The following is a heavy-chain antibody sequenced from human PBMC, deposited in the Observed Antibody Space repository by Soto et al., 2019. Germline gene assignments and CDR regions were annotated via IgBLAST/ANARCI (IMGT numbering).Heavy chain of an antibody. CDR3: ATKPNSLYYFDF. CDR2: IFSTGHT. D-gene: IGHD5-18*01. J-gene: IGHJ4*02. V-gene: IGHV4-28*01. CDR1: GSSISSNYW. Sequence: QVQLQESGPGLVKPSDTLSLTCDVSGSSISSNYWWGWIRQPPGKGLEWIGYIFSTGHTYYNPSLKSRVTMSVDTSKNQFSLRLNSVTAVYTAMYYCATKPNSLYYFDFWGRGTLVTVSS.